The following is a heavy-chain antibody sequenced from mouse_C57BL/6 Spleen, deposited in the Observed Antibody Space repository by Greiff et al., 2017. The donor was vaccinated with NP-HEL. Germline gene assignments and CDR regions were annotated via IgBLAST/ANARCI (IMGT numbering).Heavy chain of an antibody. V-gene: IGHV2-4*01. CDR1: GFSLTSYG. CDR2: IWSGGST. D-gene: IGHD2-4*01. CDR3: AKNNDYDYFDY. J-gene: IGHJ2*01. Sequence: VHLVESGPGLVQPSQSLSITCTVSGFSLTSYGVHWVRQPPGKGLEWLGVIWSGGSTDYNAAFISRLSISKDNSKSQVFFKMNSLQADDTAIYYCAKNNDYDYFDYWGQGTTLTVSS.